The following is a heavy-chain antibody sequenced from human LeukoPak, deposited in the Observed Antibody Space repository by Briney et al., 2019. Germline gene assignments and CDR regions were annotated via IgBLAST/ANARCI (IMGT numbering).Heavy chain of an antibody. D-gene: IGHD6-13*01. CDR3: ARLRPGNYYYYYMDV. CDR1: GFTFSSYG. V-gene: IGHV3-30*02. CDR2: IRYDGSNK. Sequence: GGSLRLSCAASGFTFSSYGMHWVRRAPGKGLEWVAFIRYDGSNKYYADSVKGRFTISRDNAKNSLYLQMNSLRAEDTAVYYCARLRPGNYYYYYMDVWGKGTTVTVSS. J-gene: IGHJ6*03.